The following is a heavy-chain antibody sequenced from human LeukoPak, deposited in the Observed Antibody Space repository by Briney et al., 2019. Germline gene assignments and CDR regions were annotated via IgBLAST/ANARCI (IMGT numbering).Heavy chain of an antibody. Sequence: GGSLRLSCAASGFTFSNYAMHWVRQAPGKGLDWVAIVSHDGRNQYYAESVKGRFTISRDSSKNTVSLQMNSLTAGDSALYYCGRDPSARVTIDFWGQGTLVTVSS. V-gene: IGHV3-30*04. J-gene: IGHJ4*02. CDR1: GFTFSNYA. CDR3: GRDPSARVTIDF. CDR2: VSHDGRNQ. D-gene: IGHD5-24*01.